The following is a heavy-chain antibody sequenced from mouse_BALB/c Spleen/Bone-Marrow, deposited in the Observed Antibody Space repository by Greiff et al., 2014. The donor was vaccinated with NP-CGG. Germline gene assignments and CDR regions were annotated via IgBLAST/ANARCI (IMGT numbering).Heavy chain of an antibody. CDR2: ISSGGST. J-gene: IGHJ2*01. V-gene: IGHV5-6-5*01. D-gene: IGHD2-4*01. CDR1: GFTFSSYA. CDR3: ARDDYDDQYYFDY. Sequence: EVKLVESGGGLVKPGGSLKLSCAASGFTFSSYAMSWVRQTPEKRLEWVASISSGGSTYYPDSVKGRFTLSRDDARNILYLQMSSLRSEDTAMYYCARDDYDDQYYFDYWGQGTTLTVSS.